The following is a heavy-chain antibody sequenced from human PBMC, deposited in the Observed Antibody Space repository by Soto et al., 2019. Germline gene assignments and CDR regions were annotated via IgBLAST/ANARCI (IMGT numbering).Heavy chain of an antibody. D-gene: IGHD5-18*01. J-gene: IGHJ4*02. V-gene: IGHV1-18*01. CDR1: GYTFTTYG. CDR2: ISTYNGNT. Sequence: QVQLLQSGAEVKKPGASVKVSCKASGYTFTTYGIGWVRQAPGQGLEWMGWISTYNGNTNYAQKLQGRVTITTDTSTNTGYMELRSLKSDGTDVYYCARDHVDTGMARFDYWGQGTLVTVSS. CDR3: ARDHVDTGMARFDY.